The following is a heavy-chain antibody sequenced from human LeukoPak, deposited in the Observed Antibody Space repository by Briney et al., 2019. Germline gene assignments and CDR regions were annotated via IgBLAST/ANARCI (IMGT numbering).Heavy chain of an antibody. CDR3: ASTHAGRYYTTFDS. CDR1: GGSISSASSY. D-gene: IGHD1-26*01. CDR2: VYYTGRT. J-gene: IGHJ4*02. Sequence: SETLSLTCTVPGGSISSASSYWGWIRQPPGKGLEWIGTVYYTGRTYNNPSLKSRITISVDTSNNQFSLKVASVTAADTADYYCASTHAGRYYTTFDSWGQGTLVAVSS. V-gene: IGHV4-39*01.